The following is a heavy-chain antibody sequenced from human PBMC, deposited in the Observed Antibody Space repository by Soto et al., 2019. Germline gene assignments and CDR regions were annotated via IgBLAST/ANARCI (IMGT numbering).Heavy chain of an antibody. CDR3: ARASVTTRIWFDP. CDR1: GCSISSYY. V-gene: IGHV4-59*08. J-gene: IGHJ5*02. D-gene: IGHD4-4*01. CDR2: IYYSGST. Sequence: SETLSLTCTFSGCSISSYYWSLIRQPPGKGLEWIGYIYYSGSTNYNPSLKSRVTISVDTSKNQFSLKLSSVTAADTAVYYCARASVTTRIWFDPWGQGTLVTVSS.